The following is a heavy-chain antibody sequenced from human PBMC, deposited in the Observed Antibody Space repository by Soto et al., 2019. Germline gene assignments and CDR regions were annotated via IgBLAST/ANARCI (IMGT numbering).Heavy chain of an antibody. J-gene: IGHJ6*02. CDR2: INAGNGNT. Sequence: ASVNVSCKASGYTFTSYAMHWVRQAPGQRLEWMGWINAGNGNTKYSQKFQGRVTITRDTSASTAYMELSSLRSEDTAVYYCARDNSLLWFEDGMDVWGQGTTVTVSS. V-gene: IGHV1-3*01. CDR3: ARDNSLLWFEDGMDV. D-gene: IGHD3-10*01. CDR1: GYTFTSYA.